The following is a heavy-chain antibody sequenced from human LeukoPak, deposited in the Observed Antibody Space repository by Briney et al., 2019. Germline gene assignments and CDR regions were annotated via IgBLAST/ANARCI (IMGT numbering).Heavy chain of an antibody. J-gene: IGHJ4*02. V-gene: IGHV3-30*03. CDR2: ISYDGSKK. Sequence: PGGSLRLSCAASGFTFSNYGMHWVRQAPGKGLEWVAVISYDGSKKYYADSVKGRFTISRDNAKNSLYLQMNSLRAEDTAVYYCARDLGIAAPFDYWGQGTLVTVSS. D-gene: IGHD6-13*01. CDR3: ARDLGIAAPFDY. CDR1: GFTFSNYG.